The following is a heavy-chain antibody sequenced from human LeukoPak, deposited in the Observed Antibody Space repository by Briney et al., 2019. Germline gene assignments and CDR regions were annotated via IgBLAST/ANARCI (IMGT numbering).Heavy chain of an antibody. Sequence: SETLSLTCSVSGGSISSSNYYWGWIRQPPGKGLEWIGSTCYSGGTYYNPSLKSRVTISVDTSKNQFSLKLSSVTAADTAVYYCARVEEGYGSGRRENYYYYYMDVWGKGTTVTISS. D-gene: IGHD3-10*01. J-gene: IGHJ6*03. CDR1: GGSISSSNYY. CDR3: ARVEEGYGSGRRENYYYYYMDV. V-gene: IGHV4-39*07. CDR2: TCYSGGT.